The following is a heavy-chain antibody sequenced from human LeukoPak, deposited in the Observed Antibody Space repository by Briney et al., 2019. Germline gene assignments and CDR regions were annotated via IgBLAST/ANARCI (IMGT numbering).Heavy chain of an antibody. CDR2: ISSSGSTI. J-gene: IGHJ6*02. Sequence: GGSLRLSCAGSGFTFANAWMSWVRQVPGKGLEWVSYISSSGSTIYYADSVKGRFTISRDNAKNSLYLQMNSLRAEDTAVYYCARSSFSPYYYGSGIFRYYGMDVWGQGTTVTVSS. V-gene: IGHV3-11*01. D-gene: IGHD3-10*01. CDR1: GFTFANAW. CDR3: ARSSFSPYYYGSGIFRYYGMDV.